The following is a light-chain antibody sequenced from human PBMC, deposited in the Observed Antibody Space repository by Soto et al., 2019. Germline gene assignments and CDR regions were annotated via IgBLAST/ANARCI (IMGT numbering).Light chain of an antibody. CDR1: SSDVGGYNY. CDR2: EVT. J-gene: IGLJ1*01. V-gene: IGLV2-8*01. CDR3: SSYAGSNVHYV. Sequence: QSVLTQPPSASGSPGQSVTISCAGTSSDVGGYNYVSWYQQHPGKAPKLMIYEVTKRPSGVPDRFSGSKSGNTASLTVSGLQAEDEADYYCSSYAGSNVHYVFGTGTKVTVL.